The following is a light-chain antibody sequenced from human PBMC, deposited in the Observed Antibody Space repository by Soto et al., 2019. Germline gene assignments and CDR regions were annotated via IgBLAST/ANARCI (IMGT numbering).Light chain of an antibody. CDR3: QQRSNWHPWT. CDR2: DAS. V-gene: IGKV3-11*01. CDR1: QSVSSY. Sequence: EIVLTQSPATLSLSPGERATLSCRASQSVSSYLAWYQQKPGQAPRLLIYDASNRATGIPARFSGSGSGTDFTLTISSLEPEDFPVYYCQQRSNWHPWTFGQGTK. J-gene: IGKJ1*01.